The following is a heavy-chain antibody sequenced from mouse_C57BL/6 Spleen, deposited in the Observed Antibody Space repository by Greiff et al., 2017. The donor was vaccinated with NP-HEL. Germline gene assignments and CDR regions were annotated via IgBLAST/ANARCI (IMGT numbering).Heavy chain of an antibody. CDR3: AREGAGTGEDY. Sequence: QVQLQQPGAELVKPGASVKLSCKASGYTFTSYWMQWVKQRPGKGLEWIGEIDPSDSYTNYTQKVKGKATLPVDTSYHTSYMQLSSLTSEDAAVYYCAREGAGTGEDYWGQGTSVTVSS. J-gene: IGHJ4*01. CDR2: IDPSDSYT. V-gene: IGHV1-50*01. D-gene: IGHD4-1*01. CDR1: GYTFTSYW.